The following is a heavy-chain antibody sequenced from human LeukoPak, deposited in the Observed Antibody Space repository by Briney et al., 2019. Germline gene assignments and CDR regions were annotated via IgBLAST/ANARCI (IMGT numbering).Heavy chain of an antibody. CDR2: IYYSGST. CDR1: GGSISSYY. J-gene: IGHJ5*02. Sequence: SETLSLTCTVSGGSISSYYWSWIRQPPGKGLEWIGCIYYSGSTNYNPSLKSRVTISVDTSKNQFSLKLSSVTAADTAVYYCARGPYYYDSSGSSWFDPWGQGTLVTVSS. V-gene: IGHV4-59*01. CDR3: ARGPYYYDSSGSSWFDP. D-gene: IGHD3-22*01.